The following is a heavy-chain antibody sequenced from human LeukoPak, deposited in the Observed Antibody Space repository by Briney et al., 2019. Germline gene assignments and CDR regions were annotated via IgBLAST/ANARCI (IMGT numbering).Heavy chain of an antibody. CDR1: GYTFTGYY. D-gene: IGHD5-12*01. CDR2: INPNSGGT. J-gene: IGHJ5*02. Sequence: ASVKVSCEASGYTFTGYYMQWVRQAPGQGLEWMGWINPNSGGTNYAQKFQGRVTMTRDTSISTAYMELSRLRSDDTAVYYCAREYGDGYNSRNWFDPWGQGTLVTVSS. CDR3: AREYGDGYNSRNWFDP. V-gene: IGHV1-2*02.